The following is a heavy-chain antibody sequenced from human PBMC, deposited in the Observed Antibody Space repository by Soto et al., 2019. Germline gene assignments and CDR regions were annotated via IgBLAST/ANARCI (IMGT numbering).Heavy chain of an antibody. D-gene: IGHD4-17*01. J-gene: IGHJ1*01. CDR1: GGSISSGGYY. V-gene: IGHV4-31*03. Sequence: QVQLQESGPGLVKPSQTLSLTCTVSGGSISSGGYYWSWIRQHPGKGLEWIGYIYYSGSTYYNPSLKRRVTISVDPFKNQCSLNLSFVTAADTAVYYWRGDRGGGYGDGYWGQGTLVTVSS. CDR2: IYYSGST. CDR3: RGDRGGGYGDGY.